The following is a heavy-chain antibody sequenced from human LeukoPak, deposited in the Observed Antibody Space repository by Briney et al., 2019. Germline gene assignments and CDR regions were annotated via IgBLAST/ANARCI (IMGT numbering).Heavy chain of an antibody. CDR2: IDNDGSST. CDR1: GFTFSYNW. CDR3: AGDDTYAFDF. D-gene: IGHD5-18*01. J-gene: IGHJ5*01. V-gene: IGHV3-74*01. Sequence: PGGSLRLSCAASGFTFSYNWMHWVRQAPGKGLVWVSRIDNDGSSTNYADSVKGRFTISRDNAKNTLYLQMNSLRAEDTAVYYCAGDDTYAFDFWGQGTLVTVSS.